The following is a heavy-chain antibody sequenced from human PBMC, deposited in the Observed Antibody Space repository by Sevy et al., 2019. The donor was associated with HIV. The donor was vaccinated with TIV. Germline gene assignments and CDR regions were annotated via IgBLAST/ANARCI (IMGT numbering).Heavy chain of an antibody. CDR2: ISGSGGST. CDR1: GFTFSSYA. Sequence: GGSLRLSCAASGFTFSSYAMSWVRQAPGKGLEWVSAISGSGGSTYYADSVKGRFTISRDNSKNTLYLQMNSLRAEDTAVHYCAQHTPRYYYDSSGYLYWGQGTLVTVSS. V-gene: IGHV3-23*01. CDR3: AQHTPRYYYDSSGYLY. J-gene: IGHJ4*02. D-gene: IGHD3-22*01.